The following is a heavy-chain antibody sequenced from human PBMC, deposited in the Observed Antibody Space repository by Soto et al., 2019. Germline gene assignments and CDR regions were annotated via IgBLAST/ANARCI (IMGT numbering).Heavy chain of an antibody. Sequence: PGGSLRLSCAASGFTFSSYAMSWVRQAPGKGLEWVSAISGSGGSTYYADSVKGRFTISRDNSKNTLYLQMNSLRAEDTAVYYCAKVNDDIVLMVYGPTPYFDYWGQGTLVTVSS. J-gene: IGHJ4*02. CDR3: AKVNDDIVLMVYGPTPYFDY. CDR1: GFTFSSYA. V-gene: IGHV3-23*01. D-gene: IGHD2-8*01. CDR2: ISGSGGST.